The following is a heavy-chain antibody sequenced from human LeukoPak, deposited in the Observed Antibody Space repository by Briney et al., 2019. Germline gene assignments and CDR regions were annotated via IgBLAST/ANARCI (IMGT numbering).Heavy chain of an antibody. Sequence: PSETLSLTCAVYGGSFSGYYWSWIRQPPGKGLEWIGEINHSGSTNYNPSLKSRVTISVDTSKNQFSLKLSSVTAADTAVYYCESNSLQSSVDTDDAFDIWGQGTMVTVSS. D-gene: IGHD5-18*01. J-gene: IGHJ3*02. V-gene: IGHV4-34*01. CDR3: ESNSLQSSVDTDDAFDI. CDR2: INHSGST. CDR1: GGSFSGYY.